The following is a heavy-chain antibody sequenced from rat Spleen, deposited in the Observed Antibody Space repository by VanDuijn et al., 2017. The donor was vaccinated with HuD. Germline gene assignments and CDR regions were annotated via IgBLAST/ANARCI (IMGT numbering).Heavy chain of an antibody. CDR3: TRDPPGSSGVMDV. V-gene: IGHV2-32*01. Sequence: QVQLKESGPGLVKPSETLSLTCTVSGFSLSSYHVGWIRRPPGKGLEWMGVIWGDGSTAYNSTLKSRLSISRDTSKNQVILKMSSLQTDDTGTYYCTRDPPGSSGVMDVWGQGASVTVSS. D-gene: IGHD5-1*01. CDR2: IWGDGST. CDR1: GFSLSSYH. J-gene: IGHJ4*01.